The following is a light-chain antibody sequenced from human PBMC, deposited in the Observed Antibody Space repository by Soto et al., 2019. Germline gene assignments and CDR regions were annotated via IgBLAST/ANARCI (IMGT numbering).Light chain of an antibody. V-gene: IGKV1-39*01. CDR2: AAS. CDR1: QSISTW. Sequence: DIQMTQSPSTLSASVGDSVTITCRASQSISTWLAWYQQKPGKAPKLLIYAASSLQSGVPSRFSGSGYGTDFTITISSLQTEDFATYYCQQSYSNPQTFGHGTKVDIK. CDR3: QQSYSNPQT. J-gene: IGKJ1*01.